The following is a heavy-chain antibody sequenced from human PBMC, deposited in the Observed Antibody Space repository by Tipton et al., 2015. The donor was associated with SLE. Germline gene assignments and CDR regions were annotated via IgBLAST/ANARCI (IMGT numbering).Heavy chain of an antibody. Sequence: LSLTCTVSGDSFDSHCWSWIRQPPGKGLEWIAYIYPNGATNYNPSLKRPFIISIDTSKNQISLQLDSVTAADSAVYYCARSISGYNPYDSWGQGTLVTVSS. CDR3: ARSISGYNPYDS. V-gene: IGHV4-59*11. CDR1: GDSFDSHC. J-gene: IGHJ4*02. CDR2: IYPNGAT. D-gene: IGHD5-12*01.